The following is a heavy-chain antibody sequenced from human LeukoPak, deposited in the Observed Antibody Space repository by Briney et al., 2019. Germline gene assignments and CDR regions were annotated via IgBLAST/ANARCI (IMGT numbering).Heavy chain of an antibody. CDR2: IWYDGSNK. CDR3: ARASSLRYFDR. J-gene: IGHJ4*02. Sequence: GGPLRLSCAASGFTFSSYGMHWVRQAPGKGLEWVAVIWYDGSNKYYADSVKGRFTISRDNSKNTLYLQMNSLRAEDTAVYYCARASSLRYFDRWGQGTLVTVSS. V-gene: IGHV3-33*01. D-gene: IGHD3-9*01. CDR1: GFTFSSYG.